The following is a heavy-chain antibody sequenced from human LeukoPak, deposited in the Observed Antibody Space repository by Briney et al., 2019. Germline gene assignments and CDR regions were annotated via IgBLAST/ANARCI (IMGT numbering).Heavy chain of an antibody. V-gene: IGHV3-53*01. J-gene: IGHJ4*02. CDR2: LYSGGNT. CDR3: ARAEWGASGTYLHDN. CDR1: GFTVSSNY. D-gene: IGHD3-10*01. Sequence: AGGSLRPSCAASGFTVSSNYMSWVRQAPGKGLEWVSVLYSGGNTYYADSVKGRFTVSRDNSENTLYLQMNSLRAEDTAVYYCARAEWGASGTYLHDNSGQGTLVTVSS.